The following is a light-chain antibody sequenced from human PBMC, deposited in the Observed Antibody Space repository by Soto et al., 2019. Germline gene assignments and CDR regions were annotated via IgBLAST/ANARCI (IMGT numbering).Light chain of an antibody. J-gene: IGKJ3*01. Sequence: DIQMTQSPSPLSASVGDRVYITCRTSQSISSYLNWYQAKPGKAPKRLIYEASSLESGVPSRFSGSGSGTDFTLAISSLQPEDSAAYYCHQSYSTPPLNFGPGTRVDI. CDR2: EAS. CDR1: QSISSY. CDR3: HQSYSTPPLN. V-gene: IGKV1-39*01.